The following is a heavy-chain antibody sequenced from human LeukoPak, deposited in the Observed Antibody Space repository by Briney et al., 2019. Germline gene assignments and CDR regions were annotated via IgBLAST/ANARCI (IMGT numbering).Heavy chain of an antibody. CDR3: ARDRYSYGLFDY. D-gene: IGHD5-18*01. Sequence: PSETLSLTCTVSGGSMSSYYWSWIRQPPGKGRECIGYIYYSGSSNYNPSRKSRITISVDTTKNQRSLKLSSVTAANTAVYYCARDRYSYGLFDYWGQGTLVTVSS. J-gene: IGHJ4*02. V-gene: IGHV4-59*01. CDR1: GGSMSSYY. CDR2: IYYSGSS.